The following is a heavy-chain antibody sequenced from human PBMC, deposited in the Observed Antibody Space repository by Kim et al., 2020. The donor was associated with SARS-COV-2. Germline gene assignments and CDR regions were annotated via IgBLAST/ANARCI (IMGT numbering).Heavy chain of an antibody. CDR1: GGSISSSSYY. D-gene: IGHD6-13*01. CDR3: ARDVGIAAASGQFGGY. Sequence: SETLSLTCTVSGGSISSSSYYWGWIRQPPGKGLEWIGSIYYSGSTYYNPSLKSRVTISVDTSKNQFSLKLSSVTAADTAVYYCARDVGIAAASGQFGGYWGQGTLVTVSS. J-gene: IGHJ4*02. CDR2: IYYSGST. V-gene: IGHV4-39*07.